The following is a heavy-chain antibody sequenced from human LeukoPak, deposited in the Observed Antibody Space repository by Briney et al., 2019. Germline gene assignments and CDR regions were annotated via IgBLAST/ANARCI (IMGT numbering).Heavy chain of an antibody. CDR1: GFTFSTFG. Sequence: PGGSLRLSCAASGFTFSTFGMHWVRQAPGKGMEWVAFIRYDGGNKYYADSVKGRFTISRDNSKNTLSLQMDSLRAEDTAVYYCATRIVVADKFDYWGQGSLVTVSS. CDR3: ATRIVVADKFDY. J-gene: IGHJ4*02. D-gene: IGHD6-19*01. V-gene: IGHV3-30*02. CDR2: IRYDGGNK.